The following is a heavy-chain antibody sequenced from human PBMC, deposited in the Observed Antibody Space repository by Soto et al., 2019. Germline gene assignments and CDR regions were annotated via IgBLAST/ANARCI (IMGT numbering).Heavy chain of an antibody. J-gene: IGHJ5*02. D-gene: IGHD3-10*02. CDR1: GFTFSSYG. Sequence: QVQLVESGGGVVQPGRSLRLSCAASGFTFSSYGMHWVRQAPGKGLEWVAVISYDGSNKYYADSVKGRFTISRDNSKNTLYLQMNSLRAEDTAVYYCAKSGATMFRWFFGWCDPWGQGTLVTVSS. CDR3: AKSGATMFRWFFGWCDP. V-gene: IGHV3-30*18. CDR2: ISYDGSNK.